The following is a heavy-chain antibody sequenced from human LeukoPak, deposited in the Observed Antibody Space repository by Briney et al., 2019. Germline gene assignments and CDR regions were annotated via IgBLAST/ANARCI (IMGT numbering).Heavy chain of an antibody. Sequence: GGSLRLSCAASGFTISSYWMSWVRQAPGKGLEWVANIKQHGSEKYYVDSVKSRFTISRDNAKNSLYQQMNSLRAEDTAVYYCARDQTAAGTGYWGQGTLVIVSS. J-gene: IGHJ4*02. V-gene: IGHV3-7*01. CDR1: GFTISSYW. D-gene: IGHD6-13*01. CDR2: IKQHGSEK. CDR3: ARDQTAAGTGY.